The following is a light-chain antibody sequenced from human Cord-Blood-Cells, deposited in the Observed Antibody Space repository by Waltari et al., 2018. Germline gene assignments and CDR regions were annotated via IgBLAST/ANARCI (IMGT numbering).Light chain of an antibody. CDR1: QSVSSN. J-gene: IGKJ3*01. V-gene: IGKV3-15*01. CDR2: GVS. CDR3: QQYNNWPPRFT. Sequence: EIVMTQSPATLSVSPGERATLSCRASQSVSSNLAWYQQKPGQAPRLLIYGVSTRATGIPARFSGSGSGTEFTLTISSLQSEDFAVYYCQQYNNWPPRFTFGPGTKVDIK.